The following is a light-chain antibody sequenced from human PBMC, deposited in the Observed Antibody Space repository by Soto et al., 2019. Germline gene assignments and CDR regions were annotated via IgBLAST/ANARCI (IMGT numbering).Light chain of an antibody. V-gene: IGKV3D-15*01. CDR3: QQYNDWPPIT. J-gene: IGKJ5*01. CDR1: QSFRGL. Sequence: EVVLTQSPVTLSLSPGERATLSCRASQSFRGLLAWYQQKPGQAPRLLIYDAYNRATGIPPRFSGSGSGTEFTLTISSLQSEDFAVYYCQQYNDWPPITFGQATRLEIK. CDR2: DAY.